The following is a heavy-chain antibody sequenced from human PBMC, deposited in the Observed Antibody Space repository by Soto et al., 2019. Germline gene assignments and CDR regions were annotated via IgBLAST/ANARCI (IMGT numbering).Heavy chain of an antibody. Sequence: GGSLRLSCAASGFTFSSYAMSWVRQAPGKGLEWVSAISGSGGSTYYADSVKGRFTISRDNSKNTLYLQMNSLRAEDTAVYYCVKPSAYCGGDCYTRGPWEIESYAFDIWGQGTMVTVSS. CDR3: VKPSAYCGGDCYTRGPWEIESYAFDI. J-gene: IGHJ3*02. D-gene: IGHD2-21*01. CDR1: GFTFSSYA. CDR2: ISGSGGST. V-gene: IGHV3-23*01.